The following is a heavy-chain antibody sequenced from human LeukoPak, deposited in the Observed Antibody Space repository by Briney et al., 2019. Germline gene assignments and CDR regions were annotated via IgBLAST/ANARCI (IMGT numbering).Heavy chain of an antibody. V-gene: IGHV3-7*01. J-gene: IGHJ4*02. CDR2: IKQDGSEI. D-gene: IGHD6-6*01. CDR3: ARIGCSSSSWDY. Sequence: PGGSLRLSCAASGFTFSRYWMSWVRQAPGKGLEWVANIKQDGSEIDYVDSVKGRITISRDNAKNSVYLQINSLRAEDTAVYYCARIGCSSSSWDYWGQGTLVTVSS. CDR1: GFTFSRYW.